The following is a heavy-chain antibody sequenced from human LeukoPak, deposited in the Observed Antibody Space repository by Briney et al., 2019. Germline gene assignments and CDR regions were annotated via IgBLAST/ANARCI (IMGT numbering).Heavy chain of an antibody. J-gene: IGHJ4*02. CDR1: GGSFSGYY. CDR3: ARRLGSGWYIGGDFDY. Sequence: SETLSLTCAVYGGSFSGYYWSWIRQPPGKGLEWIGEINHSGSTNYNPSLKSRVTISVDTSKNQFSLKLSSVTAADTAVYYCARRLGSGWYIGGDFDYWGQGTLVTVSS. CDR2: INHSGST. D-gene: IGHD6-19*01. V-gene: IGHV4-34*01.